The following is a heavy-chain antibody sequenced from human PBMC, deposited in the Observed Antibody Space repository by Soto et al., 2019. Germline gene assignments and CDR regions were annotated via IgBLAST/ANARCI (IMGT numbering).Heavy chain of an antibody. Sequence: GGSLRLSCAASGFTFSSYAMHWVRQAPGKGLEYVSAISSNGGSTYYANSVKGRFTISRDNSKNTLYLQMNSLRAEDTAVYYCAKVPGEQLVWFDPWGQGTLVTVPS. V-gene: IGHV3-64*01. D-gene: IGHD6-6*01. CDR3: AKVPGEQLVWFDP. CDR1: GFTFSSYA. CDR2: ISSNGGST. J-gene: IGHJ5*02.